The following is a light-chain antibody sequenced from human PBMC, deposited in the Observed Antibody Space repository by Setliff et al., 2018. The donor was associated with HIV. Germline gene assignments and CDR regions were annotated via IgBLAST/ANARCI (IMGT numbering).Light chain of an antibody. V-gene: IGLV1-40*01. Sequence: QSVLTQPPSVSGAPGQRVTISCTGSSSNIGAGFAVHWYQQLPGTVPKLLIFGNTNRPSGVPDRFSGSKSGTSASLSITGLQAEDEADYYCQSYDTSLSGYVFGTGTKVTAL. J-gene: IGLJ1*01. CDR2: GNT. CDR3: QSYDTSLSGYV. CDR1: SSNIGAGFA.